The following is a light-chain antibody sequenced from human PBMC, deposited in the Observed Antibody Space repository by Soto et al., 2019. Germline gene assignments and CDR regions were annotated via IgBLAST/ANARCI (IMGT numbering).Light chain of an antibody. CDR1: SSDVGSDYL. J-gene: IGLJ3*02. CDR3: CSYGDFRTSWV. CDR2: EGT. Sequence: QSVLTQPASVSGSPGQSINISCNGTSSDVGSDYLVSWYQQHPGTAPKLIIYEGTKRPSGVSDRFSGSRSGNTASLTISGLQTEDEGDYFCCSYGDFRTSWVFGGGTKLTVL. V-gene: IGLV2-23*01.